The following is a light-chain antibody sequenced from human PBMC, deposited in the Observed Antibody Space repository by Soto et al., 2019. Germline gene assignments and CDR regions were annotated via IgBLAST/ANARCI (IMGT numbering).Light chain of an antibody. V-gene: IGKV2-28*01. CDR3: MQALQNPYT. CDR2: LGS. J-gene: IGKJ2*01. CDR1: QSLLHSNGYNY. Sequence: DIVMTQSPLSLPVTPGEPASISCRSSQSLLHSNGYNYLDWYLQKPGQSPQLLIYLGSNRASGVPDRFSGSGSGTDFTLKISRVEAEDVGVYYCMQALQNPYTFGQGTQLEIK.